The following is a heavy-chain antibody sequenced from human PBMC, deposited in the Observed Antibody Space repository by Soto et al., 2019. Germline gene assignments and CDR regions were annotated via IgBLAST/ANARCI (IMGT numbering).Heavy chain of an antibody. Sequence: PGGSLRLSCVASGFSFSSYSMNWVRQAPGKGLEWVSAISSSCSITYYADSVKGRFTISRDNSKNTLYLQMNSLRAEDTAKYYCAKERFSNAWYGTFDYWGQGTLVTVSS. CDR1: GFSFSSYS. J-gene: IGHJ4*02. CDR2: ISSSCSIT. D-gene: IGHD6-19*01. V-gene: IGHV3-23*01. CDR3: AKERFSNAWYGTFDY.